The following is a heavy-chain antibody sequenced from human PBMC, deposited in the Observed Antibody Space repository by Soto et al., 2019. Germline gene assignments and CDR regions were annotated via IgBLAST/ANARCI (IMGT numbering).Heavy chain of an antibody. CDR2: INAGNGNT. CDR1: GYTFTSYA. Sequence: ASVKVSCKASGYTFTSYAMHWVRQAPGQRLEWMGWINAGNGNTKYSQKFQGRVTITRDTSASTAYMELSSLRSEDTAVYYCARARTRTRVVAATLDAFDIWGQGTMVTVSS. V-gene: IGHV1-3*01. J-gene: IGHJ3*02. CDR3: ARARTRTRVVAATLDAFDI. D-gene: IGHD2-15*01.